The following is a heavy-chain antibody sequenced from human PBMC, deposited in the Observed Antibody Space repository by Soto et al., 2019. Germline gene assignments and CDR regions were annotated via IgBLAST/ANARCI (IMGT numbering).Heavy chain of an antibody. Sequence: GGSLRLSCAASGFTFGDYYMSWIRQAPGKGLEWVSCISSSGSTIYYADSVKGRFTISRDNAKNSLYLQMNSLRAEDTAVYYCARSGTKYYDFWSGYYYYGMDVWGQGTTVTVSS. D-gene: IGHD3-3*01. CDR2: ISSSGSTI. CDR3: ARSGTKYYDFWSGYYYYGMDV. J-gene: IGHJ6*02. V-gene: IGHV3-11*01. CDR1: GFTFGDYY.